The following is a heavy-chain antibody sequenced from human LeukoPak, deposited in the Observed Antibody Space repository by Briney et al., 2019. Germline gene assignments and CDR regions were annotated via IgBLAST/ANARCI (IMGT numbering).Heavy chain of an antibody. D-gene: IGHD6-13*01. J-gene: IGHJ4*02. V-gene: IGHV3-48*02. Sequence: GGSLRLSCAPSGFTFSSYSMNWVRQAPGKGLEWVSYNSSSRSTIYYADSVKGRFTISRDNAKNSLYLQMNSLRDEDTAVYYCARDKRIAAANHPTDDYWGQGTLVTVSS. CDR2: NSSSRSTI. CDR3: ARDKRIAAANHPTDDY. CDR1: GFTFSSYS.